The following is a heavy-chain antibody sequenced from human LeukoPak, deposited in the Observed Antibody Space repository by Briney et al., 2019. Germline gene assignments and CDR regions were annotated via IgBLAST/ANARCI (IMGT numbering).Heavy chain of an antibody. CDR3: VVGGSPGY. J-gene: IGHJ4*02. CDR2: ISTDGYTT. CDR1: GFTFSSYG. D-gene: IGHD2-15*01. Sequence: GGSLRLSCAASGFTFSSYGMHWVRQAPRKGLVWVSRISTDGYTTDYADFVQGRFTASRDNTKNTWSLEMNSLRAEDTAVYYCVVGGSPGYWGQGTLVTVSS. V-gene: IGHV3-74*01.